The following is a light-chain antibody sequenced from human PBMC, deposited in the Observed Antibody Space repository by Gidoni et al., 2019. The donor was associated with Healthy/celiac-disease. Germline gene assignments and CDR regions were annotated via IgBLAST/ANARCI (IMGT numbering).Light chain of an antibody. V-gene: IGKV1-17*01. CDR2: AAS. CDR1: RGIRND. J-gene: IGKJ1*01. CDR3: LQHNSYPRT. Sequence: DIQMTQAPSSLSASVGDRVTITCRASRGIRNDLGWYQQKQGKAPKRLFYAASSLQSGVPSRFSGSGSGTEFTLTISCLQPEAFATYYCLQHNSYPRTFGPGTKVEIK.